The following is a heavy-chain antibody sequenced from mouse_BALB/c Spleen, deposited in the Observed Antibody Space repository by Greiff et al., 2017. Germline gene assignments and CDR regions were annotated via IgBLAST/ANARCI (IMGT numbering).Heavy chain of an antibody. J-gene: IGHJ2*01. CDR2: IRNKANGYTT. Sequence: EVKLMESGGGLVQPGGSLRLSCATSGFTFTDYYMSWVRQPPGKALEWLGFIRNKANGYTTEYSASVKGRFTISRDNSQSILYLQMNTLRAEDSATYYCARDKGGHFDYWGQGTTLTVSS. CDR1: GFTFTDYY. D-gene: IGHD1-1*02. V-gene: IGHV7-3*02. CDR3: ARDKGGHFDY.